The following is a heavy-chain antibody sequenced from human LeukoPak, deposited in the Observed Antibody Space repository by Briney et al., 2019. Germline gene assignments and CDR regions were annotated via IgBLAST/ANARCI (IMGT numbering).Heavy chain of an antibody. CDR3: ARRTVVLDY. J-gene: IGHJ4*02. CDR1: GGSISNYY. D-gene: IGHD4-17*01. Sequence: PSETLSLTCNVSGGSISNYYWSWVRQPPGNGLEWIGYIYCSGSTTYNPSLKSRVTLSVDTSENQFSLRLTSVTAADTAVYYCARRTVVLDYWGRGTLVTVSS. V-gene: IGHV4-59*01. CDR2: IYCSGST.